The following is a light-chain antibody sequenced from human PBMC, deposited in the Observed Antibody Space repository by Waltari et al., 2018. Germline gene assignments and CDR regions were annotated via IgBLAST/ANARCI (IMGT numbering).Light chain of an antibody. CDR1: QSVSSSY. CDR3: QQYGSSPFT. V-gene: IGKV3-20*01. J-gene: IGKJ3*01. Sequence: EIVLTQSPGTLSLSPGERATLSCRASQSVSSSYLAWYQQKPGQAPRLLIYGASIRATGIPYRFSGSWAGADFTLTISRLEPEDFAVYYCQQYGSSPFTFGPGTKVDI. CDR2: GAS.